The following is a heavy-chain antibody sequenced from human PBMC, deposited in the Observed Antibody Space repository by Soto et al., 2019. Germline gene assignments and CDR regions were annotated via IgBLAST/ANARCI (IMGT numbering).Heavy chain of an antibody. CDR3: TTDSVDIVVVVAATWYYFDY. J-gene: IGHJ4*02. V-gene: IGHV3-15*07. CDR1: GFTFSNAW. D-gene: IGHD2-15*01. Sequence: PGGSLRLSCAASGFTFSNAWMNWVRPAPGKGLEWVGRIKSKTDGGTTDYAAPVKGRFTISRDDSKNTLYLQMNSLKTEDTAVYYCTTDSVDIVVVVAATWYYFDYWGQGTLVTVSS. CDR2: IKSKTDGGTT.